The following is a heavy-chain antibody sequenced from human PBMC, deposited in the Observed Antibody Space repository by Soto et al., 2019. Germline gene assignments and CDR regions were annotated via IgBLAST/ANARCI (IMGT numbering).Heavy chain of an antibody. D-gene: IGHD7-27*01. CDR1: GGTFSGHA. Sequence: ASVKVSCKASGGTFSGHAISWVRQAPGQGPEWMGGLIPLFGTTQHAQRFQGRLTITADKSTTTAYMELTSLRFEDTAVYYCARGPNWGYRFDSWGQGTLVTVSS. CDR2: LIPLFGTT. V-gene: IGHV1-69*06. J-gene: IGHJ4*02. CDR3: ARGPNWGYRFDS.